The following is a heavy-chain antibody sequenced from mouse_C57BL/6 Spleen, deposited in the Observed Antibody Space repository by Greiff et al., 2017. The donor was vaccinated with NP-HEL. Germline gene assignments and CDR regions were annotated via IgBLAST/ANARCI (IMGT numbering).Heavy chain of an antibody. CDR3: ARKETAQAHFDY. Sequence: VQLQQSGPELVKPGASVKISCKASGYAFSSSWMNWVKQRPGKGLEWIGRIYPGDGDTNYNGKFKGKATLTADKSSSTAYMQLSSLPSEDSAVYCWARKETAQAHFDYWGQGTTLTVSS. CDR2: IYPGDGDT. CDR1: GYAFSSSW. V-gene: IGHV1-82*01. J-gene: IGHJ2*01. D-gene: IGHD3-2*02.